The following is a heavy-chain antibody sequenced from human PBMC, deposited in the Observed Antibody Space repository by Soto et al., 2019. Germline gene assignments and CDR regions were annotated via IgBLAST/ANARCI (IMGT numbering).Heavy chain of an antibody. Sequence: QVQLQESGPGLVKPSGTLSLTCVVSGASISSNNWWSWVRQPPGKGLEWIGEIYHSGTTSYNPSLKILVTMSVDKSKNQFSLKVTSVTAADTAVYFCAKDGSGHPYYSDHWGQGTLVTVSS. CDR1: GASISSNNW. CDR2: IYHSGTT. V-gene: IGHV4-4*02. D-gene: IGHD2-15*01. CDR3: AKDGSGHPYYSDH. J-gene: IGHJ4*02.